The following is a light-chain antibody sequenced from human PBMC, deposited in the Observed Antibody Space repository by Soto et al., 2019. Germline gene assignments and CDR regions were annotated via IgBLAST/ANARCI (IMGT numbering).Light chain of an antibody. V-gene: IGLV2-14*01. J-gene: IGLJ1*01. CDR3: SSYTTFGNGAYV. CDR2: EVK. Sequence: QSALTQPASVSGSPGQSITISCTGTSSDVGSYHYVSWYQQYPGKAPKLMIYEVKNRPSGVSNRFSGTKSGSTVSLTNSGLLAADEADYYSSSYTTFGNGAYVFGTGTKLTLL. CDR1: SSDVGSYHY.